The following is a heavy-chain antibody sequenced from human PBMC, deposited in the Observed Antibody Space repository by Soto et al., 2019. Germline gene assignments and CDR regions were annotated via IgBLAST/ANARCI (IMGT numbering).Heavy chain of an antibody. CDR2: INPNGGGT. V-gene: IGHV1-46*01. CDR1: GYTFSNSY. D-gene: IGHD3-10*01. CDR3: ARGKTRGVATVDY. J-gene: IGHJ4*02. Sequence: QVQLVQSGAEVKKPGASVKISCKASGYTFSNSYVHWVRQAPGQGLEWMGVINPNGGGTDYAKKCQGRVTRTRDTSTSTGYMEPSSLRAEDTAMYYWARGKTRGVATVDYGGQGTLVTVSS.